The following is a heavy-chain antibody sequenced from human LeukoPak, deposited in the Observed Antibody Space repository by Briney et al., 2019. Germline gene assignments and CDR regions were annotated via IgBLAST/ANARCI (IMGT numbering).Heavy chain of an antibody. CDR2: IIPILGIA. Sequence: GASVKVSCKASGGTFSSYAISWVRQAPGQGLEWMGRIIPILGIANYAQKFQGRVTITADESTSTAYMELSSLRSEDTAVYYCARGRPPPWIKLWPPDYWGQGTLVTVSS. D-gene: IGHD5-18*01. CDR3: ARGRPPPWIKLWPPDY. CDR1: GGTFSSYA. J-gene: IGHJ4*02. V-gene: IGHV1-69*04.